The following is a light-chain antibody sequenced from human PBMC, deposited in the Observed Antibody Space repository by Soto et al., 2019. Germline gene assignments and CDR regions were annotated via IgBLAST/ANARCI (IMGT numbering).Light chain of an antibody. CDR3: QQYNYYPYS. CDR2: MSS. Sequence: DIQLTQSPSTLSASLEDRVTITCRASQSVGPWLAWYQQKPGKDPNLLIYMSSRLESEVPSRFSGSGSGTEFTLTTSRLLPDNFATYDCQQYNYYPYSFGQGTNLEIK. J-gene: IGKJ2*01. CDR1: QSVGPW. V-gene: IGKV1-5*03.